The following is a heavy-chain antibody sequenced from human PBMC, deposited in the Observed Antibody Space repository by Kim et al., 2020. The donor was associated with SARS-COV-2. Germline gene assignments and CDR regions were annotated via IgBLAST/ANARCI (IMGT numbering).Heavy chain of an antibody. CDR2: ISGSGGST. CDR3: AKAARGAAAPENWFDP. CDR1: GFTFSSYA. Sequence: GGSLRLSCAASGFTFSSYAMSWVRQAPGKGLEWVSAISGSGGSTYYADSVKGRFTISRDNSKNTLYLQMNSLRAEDTAVYYCAKAARGAAAPENWFDPWGQGTLVTVSS. J-gene: IGHJ5*02. D-gene: IGHD6-13*01. V-gene: IGHV3-23*01.